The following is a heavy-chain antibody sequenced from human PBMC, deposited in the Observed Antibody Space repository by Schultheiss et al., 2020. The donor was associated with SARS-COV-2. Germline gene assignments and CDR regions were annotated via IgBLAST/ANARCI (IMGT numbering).Heavy chain of an antibody. V-gene: IGHV4-59*12. Sequence: SETLSLTCTVSGGSISSYYWSWIRQPPGKGLEWIGYIYYSGSTNYNPSLKSRVTMSVDTSKNQFSLKLSSVTAADTAVYYCARGWVQLVPNYYGMDVWGQGTTVTVSS. CDR1: GGSISSYY. CDR2: IYYSGST. CDR3: ARGWVQLVPNYYGMDV. J-gene: IGHJ6*02. D-gene: IGHD6-13*01.